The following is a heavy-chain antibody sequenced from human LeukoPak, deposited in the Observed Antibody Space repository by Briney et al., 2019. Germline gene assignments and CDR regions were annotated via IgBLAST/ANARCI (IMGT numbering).Heavy chain of an antibody. Sequence: GGSLRLSCAASGFTFSSYGMHWVRQAPGKGLEWVAFIRYDGSNKYYADSVKGRFAISRDNSENTLYLQMNSLRAEDTAVYYCASIVVVAADAKNDYWGQGTLVTVSS. V-gene: IGHV3-30*02. D-gene: IGHD2-15*01. CDR3: ASIVVVAADAKNDY. J-gene: IGHJ4*02. CDR1: GFTFSSYG. CDR2: IRYDGSNK.